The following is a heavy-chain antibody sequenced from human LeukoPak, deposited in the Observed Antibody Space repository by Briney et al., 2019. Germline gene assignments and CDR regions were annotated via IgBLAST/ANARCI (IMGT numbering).Heavy chain of an antibody. J-gene: IGHJ5*02. V-gene: IGHV7-4-1*02. CDR1: GYTFTSYP. Sequence: GASVKVSCKASGYTFTSYPMNWVRQAPGQGLEWVGWINTNTGNPTYAQGFTGRFLFSLDTSVSTAYLQISSLKAEDTAVYYCARPDDGEYPAGWFDPWGQGTLVTVSS. D-gene: IGHD2-2*01. CDR3: ARPDDGEYPAGWFDP. CDR2: INTNTGNP.